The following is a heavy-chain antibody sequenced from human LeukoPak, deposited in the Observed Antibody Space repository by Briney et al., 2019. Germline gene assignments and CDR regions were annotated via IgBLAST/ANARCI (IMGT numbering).Heavy chain of an antibody. Sequence: GSLRLSCAASGFTFSSYAMSWIRQPPGKGLEWIGYIYYSGSTNYNPSLKSRVTISVDTSKNQFSLKLSSVTAADTAVYYCAGGLIQLWNYWGQGTLVTVSS. CDR2: IYYSGST. D-gene: IGHD5-18*01. CDR3: AGGLIQLWNY. J-gene: IGHJ4*02. V-gene: IGHV4-59*08. CDR1: GFTFSSYA.